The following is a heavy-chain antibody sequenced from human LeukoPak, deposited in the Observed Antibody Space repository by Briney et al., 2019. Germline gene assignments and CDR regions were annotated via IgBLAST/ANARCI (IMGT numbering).Heavy chain of an antibody. Sequence: SETLSLTCTVSGCSISSGGYYWSWIRQHPGKGLEWIGYIYYSGSTYYNPSLKSRVTISVDTSKNQFSLKLSSVTAADTAVYYCARVGVGYYDVDYWGQGTLVTVSS. CDR1: GCSISSGGYY. CDR2: IYYSGST. D-gene: IGHD3-22*01. V-gene: IGHV4-31*03. J-gene: IGHJ4*02. CDR3: ARVGVGYYDVDY.